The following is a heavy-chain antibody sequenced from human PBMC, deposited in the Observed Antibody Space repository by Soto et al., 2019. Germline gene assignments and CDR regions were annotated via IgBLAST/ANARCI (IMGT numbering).Heavy chain of an antibody. J-gene: IGHJ3*02. Sequence: ASVKVSCKASGYTFTVYYMRWVRQAPGQGLEWMGWINPNSGGTNYAQKFQGWVTMTRDTSISTAYMELSRLRSDDTAVYYCARGQQWLVQIDAFDIWGQGTMVTVSS. CDR1: GYTFTVYY. CDR3: ARGQQWLVQIDAFDI. V-gene: IGHV1-2*04. D-gene: IGHD6-19*01. CDR2: INPNSGGT.